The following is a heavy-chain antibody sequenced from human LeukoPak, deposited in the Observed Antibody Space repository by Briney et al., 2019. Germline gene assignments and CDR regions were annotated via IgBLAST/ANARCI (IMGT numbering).Heavy chain of an antibody. D-gene: IGHD2/OR15-2a*01. Sequence: PGGSLRLSCAASEFTFDDYAMHWVRQAPGKGLVWVSHINSDGSWTSYADSVKGRFTISKDNAKNTVYLQMNSLRAEDTAVYYCVSFYETYWGRGTLVTVSS. CDR3: VSFYETY. CDR2: INSDGSWT. J-gene: IGHJ4*02. V-gene: IGHV3-74*01. CDR1: EFTFDDYA.